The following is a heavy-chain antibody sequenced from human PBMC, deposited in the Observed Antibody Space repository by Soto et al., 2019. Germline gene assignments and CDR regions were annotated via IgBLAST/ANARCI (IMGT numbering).Heavy chain of an antibody. J-gene: IGHJ4*02. V-gene: IGHV4-31*03. CDR3: ARGGPPMIANYYFDY. Sequence: SETLSLTCTVSGGSISSGGYHWSWIRQHPGKGLEWIGYIYYSGSTYYNPSLKSRVTISVDTSKNQFSLKLSSVTAADTAVYYCARGGPPMIANYYFDYWGQGTLVTVSS. D-gene: IGHD3-22*01. CDR2: IYYSGST. CDR1: GGSISSGGYH.